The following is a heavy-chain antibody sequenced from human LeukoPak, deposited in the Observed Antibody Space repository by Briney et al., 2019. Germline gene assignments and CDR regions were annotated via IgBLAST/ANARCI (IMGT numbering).Heavy chain of an antibody. CDR1: GGTFTSYA. CDR2: IIPIFGTA. D-gene: IGHD2-15*01. V-gene: IGHV1-69*13. J-gene: IGHJ1*01. Sequence: ASVKVSCKASGGTFTSYAISWVRQAPGQGLEWMGGIIPIFGTANYAQKLQGRVTITADESTSTAYMELSSLRSEDTAVYYCARGRTHCSGGSCYLEYFQHWGQGTLVTVSS. CDR3: ARGRTHCSGGSCYLEYFQH.